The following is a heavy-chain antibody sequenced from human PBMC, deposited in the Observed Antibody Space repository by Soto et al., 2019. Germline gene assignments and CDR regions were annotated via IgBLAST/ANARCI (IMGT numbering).Heavy chain of an antibody. CDR3: ARDLSNEFGVVRGALVQCGY. V-gene: IGHV1-18*01. Sequence: ASVKVSCKASGYTFTSYGISWVRQAPGQGLEWLGRISAYDGNTNYAQQLQGRVTMTTDTSTSTAYMELRSLRSDDTAVYYCARDLSNEFGVVRGALVQCGYWGQGPLVTVCS. D-gene: IGHD3-3*01. CDR2: ISAYDGNT. CDR1: GYTFTSYG. J-gene: IGHJ4*02.